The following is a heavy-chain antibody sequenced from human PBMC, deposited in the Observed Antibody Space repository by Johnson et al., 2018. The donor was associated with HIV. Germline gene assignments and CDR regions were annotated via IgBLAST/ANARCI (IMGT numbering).Heavy chain of an antibody. V-gene: IGHV3-66*02. CDR1: GFTVSSNH. Sequence: VQLVESGGGLVQPGGSLRLSCVASGFTVSSNHMTWVRQAPRKGLEWVCGINWNGVSTGYADPVKGRFTISRDNSNNTLYLQMNSLRAEDTAVYYCAKDLYYYGPDAFDIWGQGTMVTVSS. CDR2: INWNGVST. CDR3: AKDLYYYGPDAFDI. D-gene: IGHD3-10*01. J-gene: IGHJ3*02.